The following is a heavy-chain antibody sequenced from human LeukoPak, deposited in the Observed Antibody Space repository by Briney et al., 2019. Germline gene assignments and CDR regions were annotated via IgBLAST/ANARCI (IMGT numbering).Heavy chain of an antibody. D-gene: IGHD2-15*01. CDR3: ARVTDPKLYCSGGSCYSYNWFDP. CDR1: RFTFSSYW. CDR2: IKQDGSEK. J-gene: IGHJ5*02. Sequence: PGGSLRLSCAASRFTFSSYWMSWVRQAPGKGLEWVANIKQDGSEKYYVDSVKGRFTISRDNAKNSLYLQMNSLRAEDTAVYYCARVTDPKLYCSGGSCYSYNWFDPWGQGTLVTVSS. V-gene: IGHV3-7*01.